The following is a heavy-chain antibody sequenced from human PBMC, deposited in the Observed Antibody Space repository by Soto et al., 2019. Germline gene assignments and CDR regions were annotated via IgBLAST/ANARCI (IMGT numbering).Heavy chain of an antibody. Sequence: SETLSLTCTVSGGSISSGDYYWSWIRQPPGKGLEWIGYIYYSGSTYYNPSLKSRVTISVDTSKNQFSLKLSSVTAADTAVYYCARAVGGYLYYFDYWGQGTLVTVSA. CDR1: GGSISSGDYY. CDR3: ARAVGGYLYYFDY. CDR2: IYYSGST. J-gene: IGHJ4*02. V-gene: IGHV4-30-4*01. D-gene: IGHD3-16*02.